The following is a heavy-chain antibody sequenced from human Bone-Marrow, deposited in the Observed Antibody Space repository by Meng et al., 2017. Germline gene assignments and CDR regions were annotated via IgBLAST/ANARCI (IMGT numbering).Heavy chain of an antibody. Sequence: QVELVQYGAEVKKPGASVEVSCTASGSTFTCYYMHSVRQAHGQGLEWMGWINPNSGGTNYAQKFQGMVTMTSDTYISTACMELGRLRSDDTAVYYCARVDYGDYWGQGTLVTVSS. CDR1: GSTFTCYY. CDR3: ARVDYGDY. V-gene: IGHV1-2*02. CDR2: INPNSGGT. J-gene: IGHJ4*02.